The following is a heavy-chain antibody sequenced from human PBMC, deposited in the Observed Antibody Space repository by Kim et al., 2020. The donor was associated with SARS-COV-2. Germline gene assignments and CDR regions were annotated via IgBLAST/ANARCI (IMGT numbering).Heavy chain of an antibody. CDR2: IYHSGST. CDR3: AREGTPPTIWFDP. V-gene: IGHV4-4*02. CDR1: GGSISSSNW. J-gene: IGHJ5*02. Sequence: SETLSLTCAVSGGSISSSNWWSWVRQPPGTVLEGIGEIYHSGSTNYTPSLKSRVTISVDKSKNQFSLKLSSVTAADTAVYYCAREGTPPTIWFDPWGQGTLVTLYS. D-gene: IGHD5-12*01.